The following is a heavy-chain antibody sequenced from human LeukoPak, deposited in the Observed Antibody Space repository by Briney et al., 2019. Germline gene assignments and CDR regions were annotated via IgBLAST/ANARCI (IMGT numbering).Heavy chain of an antibody. J-gene: IGHJ4*02. CDR3: ASYPRYSSSPPFDY. D-gene: IGHD6-19*01. CDR1: GYTFTGYY. Sequence: ASVKVSCKASGYTFTGYYMHWVRQAPGQGLEWMGWINPNTGDTHYAQRFQGRVTMTRDTTSNTAYMELNRLTSDDTAVYYCASYPRYSSSPPFDYWGQGTLVTVSS. CDR2: INPNTGDT. V-gene: IGHV1-2*02.